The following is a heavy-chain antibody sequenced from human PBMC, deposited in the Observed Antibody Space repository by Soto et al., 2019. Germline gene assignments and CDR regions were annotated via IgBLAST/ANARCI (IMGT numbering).Heavy chain of an antibody. Sequence: PGGSLILSCAASGFTFISYGMHWVRQAPGKGLEWVAVIWYDGSNKYYADSVKGRFTISRDNSKNTLYLQMNSLRAEDTAVYYCARSSSGWYSGYFDYWGQGTLVTVSS. CDR1: GFTFISYG. V-gene: IGHV3-33*01. CDR3: ARSSSGWYSGYFDY. J-gene: IGHJ4*02. D-gene: IGHD6-19*01. CDR2: IWYDGSNK.